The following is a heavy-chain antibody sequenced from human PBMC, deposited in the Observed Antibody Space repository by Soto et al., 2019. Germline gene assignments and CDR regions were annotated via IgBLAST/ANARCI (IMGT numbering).Heavy chain of an antibody. CDR3: ASGPGYEVDY. Sequence: QVQLVQSGAEVKKPGASVKVSCKASGYTFTSYGISWVRQAPGQGLEWMGWISAYNGNTNYAQKLQGRVTMTTDAATSTAYVDLRSRRSDDTDVYYCASGPGYEVDYWGQGTLVTVSS. CDR2: ISAYNGNT. D-gene: IGHD2-2*01. V-gene: IGHV1-18*01. CDR1: GYTFTSYG. J-gene: IGHJ4*02.